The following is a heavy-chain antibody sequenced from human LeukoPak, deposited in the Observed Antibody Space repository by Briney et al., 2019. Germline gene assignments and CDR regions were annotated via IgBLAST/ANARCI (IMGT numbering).Heavy chain of an antibody. D-gene: IGHD6-13*01. CDR1: GGSISKYY. V-gene: IGHV4-59*01. CDR2: IYYSGST. Sequence: SETLSLTCTVSGGSISKYYWSWIRQPPGKGLEWIGYIYYSGSTNYNPSLKSRVTISVDTSKNQFSLKLSSVTAADTALYYCARDLKQQLVLGAFDIWGQGTMVTVSS. CDR3: ARDLKQQLVLGAFDI. J-gene: IGHJ3*02.